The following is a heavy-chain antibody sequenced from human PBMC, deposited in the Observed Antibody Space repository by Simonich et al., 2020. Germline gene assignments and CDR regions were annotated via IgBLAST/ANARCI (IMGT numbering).Heavy chain of an antibody. CDR1: GGSFSGYY. CDR2: INHSGST. J-gene: IGHJ3*02. D-gene: IGHD3-16*01. CDR3: ARPLGIVWAFDI. V-gene: IGHV4-34*01. Sequence: QVQLQQWGAGLLKPSETLSLTCAVYGGSFSGYYWSWIRQPPGTGLEWSGEINHSGSTHYNPSLKSRVTISEDTSKNQFSLKLSSVTAADTAVYYCARPLGIVWAFDIWGQGTMVTVSS.